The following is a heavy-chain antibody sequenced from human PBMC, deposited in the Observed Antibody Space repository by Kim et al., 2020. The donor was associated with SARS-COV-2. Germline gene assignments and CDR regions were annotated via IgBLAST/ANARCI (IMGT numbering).Heavy chain of an antibody. D-gene: IGHD6-13*01. Sequence: GESLKISCKGSGYSFTSYWIGWVRQMPGKGLEWMGIIYPGDSDTRYSPSFQGQVTISADKSISTAYLQWSSLKASDTAMYYCARLEGGIAAAAGWFDPWGQGTLVTVSS. J-gene: IGHJ5*02. V-gene: IGHV5-51*01. CDR2: IYPGDSDT. CDR3: ARLEGGIAAAAGWFDP. CDR1: GYSFTSYW.